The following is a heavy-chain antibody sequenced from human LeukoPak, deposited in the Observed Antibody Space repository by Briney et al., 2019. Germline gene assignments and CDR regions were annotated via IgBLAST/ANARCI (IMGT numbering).Heavy chain of an antibody. Sequence: AASVKVSCKASGYTFTVYYMHWVRQAPGQGLERMGCINSNSGGTNYAQKFQGRVTMTRDTSISTAYMELSRLRSDDTAVYYCARDLVVLRDIVAHRPAFDIWGQGTMVTVSS. V-gene: IGHV1-2*02. CDR1: GYTFTVYY. D-gene: IGHD5-12*01. CDR3: ARDLVVLRDIVAHRPAFDI. CDR2: INSNSGGT. J-gene: IGHJ3*02.